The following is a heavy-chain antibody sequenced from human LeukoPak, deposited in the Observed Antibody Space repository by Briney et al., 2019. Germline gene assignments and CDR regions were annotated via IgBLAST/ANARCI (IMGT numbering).Heavy chain of an antibody. CDR3: AREGLNYDILTGYYGHGMDV. J-gene: IGHJ6*02. CDR2: INPNSGGT. D-gene: IGHD3-9*01. V-gene: IGHV1-2*04. CDR1: GYTFTGYY. Sequence: ASVRVSCKASGYTFTGYYMHWVRQAPGQGLEWMGWINPNSGGTNYAQKFQGWVTMTRDTSISTAYMELSRLRSDDTAVYYCAREGLNYDILTGYYGHGMDVWGQGTTVTVSS.